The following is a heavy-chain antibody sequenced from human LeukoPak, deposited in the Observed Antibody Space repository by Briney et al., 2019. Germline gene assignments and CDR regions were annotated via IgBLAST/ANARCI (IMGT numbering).Heavy chain of an antibody. D-gene: IGHD3-3*01. Sequence: SETLSLTCTVSGGSISSGSYYWSWIRQPAGKGLEWIGYIYYSGSTNYNPSLKSRVTISVDTSKNQFSLKLSSVTAADTAVYYCARRDFWSGDFDYWGQGTLVTVSS. V-gene: IGHV4-61*10. J-gene: IGHJ4*02. CDR3: ARRDFWSGDFDY. CDR2: IYYSGST. CDR1: GGSISSGSYY.